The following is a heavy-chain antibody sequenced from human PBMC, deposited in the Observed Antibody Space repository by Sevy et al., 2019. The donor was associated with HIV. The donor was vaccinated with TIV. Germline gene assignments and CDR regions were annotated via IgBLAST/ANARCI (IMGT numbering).Heavy chain of an antibody. J-gene: IGHJ4*02. CDR2: ISAYNGNT. D-gene: IGHD3-10*01. V-gene: IGHV1-18*01. Sequence: ASVKVSCKASGYTFISYGISWVRQAPGQGLEWMGWISAYNGNTNYAQKVQGRVTMTTDTSTSTAYMELRSLRSDDTAVYYCARDSGAFIGVSRWYFNYWGQGTLVTVSS. CDR3: ARDSGAFIGVSRWYFNY. CDR1: GYTFISYG.